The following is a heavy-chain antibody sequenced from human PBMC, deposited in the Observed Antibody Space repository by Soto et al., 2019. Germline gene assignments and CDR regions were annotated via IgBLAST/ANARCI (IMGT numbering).Heavy chain of an antibody. CDR2: IIPIFGTA. Sequence: SVKVSCKASGGTFSSYAISWVRQAPGQGLEWMGGIIPIFGTANYAQKFQGRVTITADESTSTAYMELSSLRSEDTAVYYCARDSCGGDCSSDYWGQGTLVTVSS. CDR1: GGTFSSYA. CDR3: ARDSCGGDCSSDY. V-gene: IGHV1-69*13. J-gene: IGHJ4*02. D-gene: IGHD2-21*02.